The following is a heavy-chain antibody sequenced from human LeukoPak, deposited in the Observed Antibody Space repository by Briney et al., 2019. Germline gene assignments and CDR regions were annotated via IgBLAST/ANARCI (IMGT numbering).Heavy chain of an antibody. V-gene: IGHV3-23*01. J-gene: IGHJ4*02. D-gene: IGHD3-22*01. CDR3: AREKRSDSSGYYPYYFDY. CDR2: ISGSGGST. Sequence: TGGSLRLSCAASGFTFSSYAMTWVRQAPGKGLEWVSTISGSGGSTYYADSVKGRFTISRDNAKNSLYLQMNSLRAEDTALYHCAREKRSDSSGYYPYYFDYWGQGTLVTVSS. CDR1: GFTFSSYA.